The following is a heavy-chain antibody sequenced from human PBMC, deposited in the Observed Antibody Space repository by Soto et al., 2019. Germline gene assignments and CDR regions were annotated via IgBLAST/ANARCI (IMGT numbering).Heavy chain of an antibody. Sequence: SETLSLTCTVSGASIDRSNYYWDWIRQPPGKGLEWIGTTYYNGNAYYNPSPKSRVTMSVDTSKNQFSLKLISVTAADTAVYYCARHFVAVVIKGWGYWGQGTLVTVS. V-gene: IGHV4-39*01. CDR2: TYYNGNA. CDR1: GASIDRSNYY. J-gene: IGHJ4*02. CDR3: ARHFVAVVIKGWGY. D-gene: IGHD3-22*01.